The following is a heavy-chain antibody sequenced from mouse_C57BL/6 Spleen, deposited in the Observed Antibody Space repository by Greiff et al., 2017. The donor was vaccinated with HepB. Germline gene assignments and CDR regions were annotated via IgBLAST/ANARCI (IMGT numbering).Heavy chain of an antibody. D-gene: IGHD3-3*01. V-gene: IGHV1-64*01. CDR1: GYTFTSYW. CDR2: IHPNSGST. J-gene: IGHJ2*01. Sequence: QVQLKQPGAELVKPGASVKLSCKASGYTFTSYWMHWVKQRPGQGLEWIGMIHPNSGSTNYNEKFKSKATLTVDKSSSTAYMQLSSLTSEDSAVYYCARDFRDYFDYWGQGTTLTVSS. CDR3: ARDFRDYFDY.